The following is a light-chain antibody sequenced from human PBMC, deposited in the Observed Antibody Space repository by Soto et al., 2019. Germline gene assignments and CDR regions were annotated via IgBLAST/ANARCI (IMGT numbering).Light chain of an antibody. CDR3: QQYHTTPVT. CDR1: QSLLYSFNNKNP. CDR2: WAS. Sequence: DIVMTQSPDSLAVSLGERATINCKSSQSLLYSFNNKNPLAWYQQKPGQPPKLLIYWASTRESGVPDRFSGSGSGTDFTFTISSLQAEDVAIYYCQQYHTTPVTLGRGTKVEVK. V-gene: IGKV4-1*01. J-gene: IGKJ1*01.